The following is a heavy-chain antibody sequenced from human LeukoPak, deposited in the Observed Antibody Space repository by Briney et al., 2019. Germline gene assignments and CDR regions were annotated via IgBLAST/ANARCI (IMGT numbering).Heavy chain of an antibody. CDR1: GFTFSTYS. V-gene: IGHV3-48*02. D-gene: IGHD3-3*01. J-gene: IGHJ4*02. CDR2: ISGTSSLI. CDR3: VRDQFFSFDY. Sequence: GGSLRLSCAAPGFTFSTYSINWVRKAPGKGLEWVSYISGTSSLIYYADSVKGRFTISRDNAKNSLYLQMNSLRDEDTAVYYCVRDQFFSFDYWGQGTLVTVSS.